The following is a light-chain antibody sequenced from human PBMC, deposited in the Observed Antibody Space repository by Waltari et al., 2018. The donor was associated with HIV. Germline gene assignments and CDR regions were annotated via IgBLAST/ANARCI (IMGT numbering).Light chain of an antibody. CDR2: EVS. CDR3: TSYVSGSTPV. Sequence: QSALTPPASVSGSPGPSLTLSCDVNDYDYVSWYQQHPGKAPKVIIYEVSNRPSGLSFRFSGSKSGNTATLTISGLQPEDEADYFCTSYVSGSTPVFGRGTKVTVL. V-gene: IGLV2-14*01. CDR1: DVNDYDY. J-gene: IGLJ2*01.